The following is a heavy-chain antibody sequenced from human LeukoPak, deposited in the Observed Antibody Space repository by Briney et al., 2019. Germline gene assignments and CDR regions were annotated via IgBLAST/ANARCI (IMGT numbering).Heavy chain of an antibody. CDR1: GYAFTSYD. CDR2: INAYNGNR. J-gene: IGHJ5*01. CDR3: ARAPDWFDT. Sequence: AAVTVSCKGSGYAFTSYDFSWLRQPPGQGLEWMGGINAYNGNRNYSQKLQGRGTMTTDTSTSTGYMQLRSVRSDDTAVYYCARAPDWFDTWGPRTLVTAS. D-gene: IGHD1-14*01. V-gene: IGHV1-18*01.